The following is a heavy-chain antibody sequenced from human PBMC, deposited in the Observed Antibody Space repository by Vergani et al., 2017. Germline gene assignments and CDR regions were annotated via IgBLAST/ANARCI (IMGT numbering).Heavy chain of an antibody. CDR3: ARYGSSSWPPYYFDY. V-gene: IGHV3-23*01. CDR2: ISGSGGST. D-gene: IGHD6-13*01. Sequence: EVQLLESGGGLVQPGGSLRLSCAASGFTFSSYAMSWVRQAAGKGLEWVSAISGSGGSTYYADSVKSRFTISRDNSKNTLYLQMNSLRAEDTAVYYCARYGSSSWPPYYFDYWGQGTLVTVSS. CDR1: GFTFSSYA. J-gene: IGHJ4*02.